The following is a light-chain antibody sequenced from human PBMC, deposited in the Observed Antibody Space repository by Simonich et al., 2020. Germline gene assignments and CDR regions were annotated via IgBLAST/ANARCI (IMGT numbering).Light chain of an antibody. CDR1: QSVLYSSNNKNY. Sequence: DIVMTQSPDSLAVSLGERATINCKSSQSVLYSSNNKNYLAWYQQKPGQPPKLLIYWESTRDSGVPDRFRGSGSGTDFTLTISSMQAEDVAVYYCQQYYSTPWTFGQGTKVEIK. V-gene: IGKV4-1*01. CDR3: QQYYSTPWT. CDR2: WES. J-gene: IGKJ1*01.